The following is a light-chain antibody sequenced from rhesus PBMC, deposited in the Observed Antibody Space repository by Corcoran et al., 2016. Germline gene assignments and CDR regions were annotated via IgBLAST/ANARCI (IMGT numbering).Light chain of an antibody. V-gene: IGKV1-18*01. Sequence: DIQMTQSPSSLSASVGDKVTTTCRASQGISSWLAWYQQNQGKAPKLLIYAASSLQSGVPSRFSCNGSGTDYTLTISSMQPEDFATYYCQQGYNAPFAFGPGTKLDIK. J-gene: IGKJ3*01. CDR3: QQGYNAPFA. CDR2: AAS. CDR1: QGISSW.